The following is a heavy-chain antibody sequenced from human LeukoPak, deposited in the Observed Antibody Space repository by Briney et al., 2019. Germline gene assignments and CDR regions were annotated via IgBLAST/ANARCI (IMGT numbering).Heavy chain of an antibody. Sequence: GASVKVSCKASGDTLTGYYIHWVRQAPRQGLEWMGCFDLNTGATHYAQKFQGRVTMTRDTSIDTDFLELRSLISDDTALYYCAGYTVVRGLTLSAFDIWGQGTMVTVSS. D-gene: IGHD3-10*01. CDR2: FDLNTGAT. CDR1: GDTLTGYY. CDR3: AGYTVVRGLTLSAFDI. V-gene: IGHV1-2*02. J-gene: IGHJ3*02.